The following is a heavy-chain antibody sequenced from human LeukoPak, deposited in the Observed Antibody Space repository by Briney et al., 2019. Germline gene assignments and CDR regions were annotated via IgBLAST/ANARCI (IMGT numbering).Heavy chain of an antibody. CDR3: TSHDYGDYPFDY. Sequence: GGSLRLSCAASGFTVSSNYMNWVRQAPGKGLEWVSVINSGGNAYYADSVKGRFTISRDNSKNMLYLQMNSLRAEDTAVYYCTSHDYGDYPFDYWGQGTLVTVSS. V-gene: IGHV3-53*01. CDR2: INSGGNA. D-gene: IGHD4-17*01. CDR1: GFTVSSNY. J-gene: IGHJ4*02.